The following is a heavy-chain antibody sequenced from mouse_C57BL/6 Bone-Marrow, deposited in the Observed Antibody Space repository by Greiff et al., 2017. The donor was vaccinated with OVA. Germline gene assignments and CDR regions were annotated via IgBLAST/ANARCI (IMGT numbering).Heavy chain of an antibody. CDR1: GYTFTDYY. D-gene: IGHD2-1*01. CDR2: IYPGSGNT. V-gene: IGHV1-76*01. CDR3: ARSAYGKDY. J-gene: IGHJ2*01. Sequence: QVQLQQSGAELVRPGASVKLSCKASGYTFTDYYINWVKQRPGQGLEWIARIYPGSGNTYYNEKFKGKATLTAEKSSSTAYMQLSSLTSEDSAVYFCARSAYGKDYGGQGTTLTVSS.